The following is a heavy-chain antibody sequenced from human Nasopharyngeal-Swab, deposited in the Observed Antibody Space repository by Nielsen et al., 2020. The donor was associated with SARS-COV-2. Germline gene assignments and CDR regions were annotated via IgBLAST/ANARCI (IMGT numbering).Heavy chain of an antibody. CDR3: AHYASAAY. Sequence: GGSLRLSCADSGFTFNTSWMTWVRQAPGKGLEWVANINPDGSEMQYVDSVKGRFTISRDNAENSLYLHMNSLRGDDTAFYYCAHYASAAYWGQGTLVTVSS. V-gene: IGHV3-7*03. D-gene: IGHD2-2*01. J-gene: IGHJ4*02. CDR2: INPDGSEM. CDR1: GFTFNTSW.